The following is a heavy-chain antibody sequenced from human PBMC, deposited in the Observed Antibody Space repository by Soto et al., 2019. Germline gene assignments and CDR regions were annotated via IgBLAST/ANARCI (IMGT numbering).Heavy chain of an antibody. D-gene: IGHD3-22*01. CDR1: GFTFSSYA. V-gene: IGHV3-30-3*01. CDR3: ARDSYYYDTSGRSGGYFDY. J-gene: IGHJ4*02. CDR2: ISYDGSDE. Sequence: GGSLRLSCAASGFTFSSYAVHWVRQAPGKGLEWVAIISYDGSDEYYADSVKGRFTISRDNSKNTLYLQMNSLRAEDTAVYYCARDSYYYDTSGRSGGYFDYWGQGALVTVSS.